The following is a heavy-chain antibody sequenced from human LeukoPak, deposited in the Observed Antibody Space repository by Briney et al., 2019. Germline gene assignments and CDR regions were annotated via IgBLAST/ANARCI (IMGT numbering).Heavy chain of an antibody. CDR2: ISSNGGDT. J-gene: IGHJ4*02. CDR3: ARVRSYDSGVYYYDY. D-gene: IGHD3-22*01. CDR1: GFTFSTYP. Sequence: GGSLRLSCVASGFTFSTYPMHWVRQAPGKGLEYVSAISSNGGDTYYTNSVKGRFTISRDNAKNTLYLQMGGLRAEDMAVYYCARVRSYDSGVYYYDYWGQGTLVTVSS. V-gene: IGHV3-64*01.